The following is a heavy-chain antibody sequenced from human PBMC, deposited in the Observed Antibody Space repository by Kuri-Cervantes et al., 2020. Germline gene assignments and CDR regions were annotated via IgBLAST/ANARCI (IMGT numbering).Heavy chain of an antibody. V-gene: IGHV3-30*03. Sequence: GGSLRLSCAASGFTFSSYDMHWVRQAPGKGLEWVAVISYDGSNKYYADSVKGRFTISRDNSKNTLYLQMNSLRAEDTAVYYCAREGARDGYNYDRFYYYYGMDVWGQGTTVTVSS. D-gene: IGHD5-24*01. CDR3: AREGARDGYNYDRFYYYYGMDV. CDR1: GFTFSSYD. J-gene: IGHJ6*02. CDR2: ISYDGSNK.